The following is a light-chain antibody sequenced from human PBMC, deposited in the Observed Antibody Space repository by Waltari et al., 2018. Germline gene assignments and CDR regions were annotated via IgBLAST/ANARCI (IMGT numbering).Light chain of an antibody. V-gene: IGKV4-1*01. CDR3: QQYYSTPRP. J-gene: IGKJ5*01. Sequence: DIVMTQSPDSLAVSLGERATINCKSSQRVLYSSNNKNYLAWYQQKPGQPPKLLIYWAPTRQSGVPDRFSGSGSGTDFTLTISSLQADAVAVYYCQQYYSTPRPFGQGTRLEIK. CDR1: QRVLYSSNNKNY. CDR2: WAP.